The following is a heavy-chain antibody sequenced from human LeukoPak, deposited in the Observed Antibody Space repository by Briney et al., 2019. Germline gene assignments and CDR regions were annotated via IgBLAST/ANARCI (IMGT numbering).Heavy chain of an antibody. CDR3: AKNGDRGAYCSGGTCYPYYYYYMDV. J-gene: IGHJ6*03. CDR1: GFTFSSYG. CDR2: ISGSGGST. D-gene: IGHD2-15*01. Sequence: GGSLRLSCAASGFTFSSYGMSWVRQAPGKGLEWVSAISGSGGSTYYADSVKGRFTISRDNSRNTLYLQMNSLRAEDTAIYYCAKNGDRGAYCSGGTCYPYYYYYMDVWGKGTTVTISS. V-gene: IGHV3-23*01.